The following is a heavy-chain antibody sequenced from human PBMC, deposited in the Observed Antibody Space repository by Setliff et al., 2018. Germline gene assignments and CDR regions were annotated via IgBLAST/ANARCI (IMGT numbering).Heavy chain of an antibody. CDR1: GDSISSRRSY. J-gene: IGHJ4*02. CDR3: ARMSDLSMTLNQPSFDF. D-gene: IGHD3-22*01. V-gene: IGHV4-61*09. Sequence: SETLSLTCTVSGDSISSRRSYWGWFRQPAGKGLEWIGQIYTSWSTNYNPSLKSRVTISLDTSKNQFSLSLSSVTAADTAVYYCARMSDLSMTLNQPSFDFWGQGTLVTVSS. CDR2: IYTSWST.